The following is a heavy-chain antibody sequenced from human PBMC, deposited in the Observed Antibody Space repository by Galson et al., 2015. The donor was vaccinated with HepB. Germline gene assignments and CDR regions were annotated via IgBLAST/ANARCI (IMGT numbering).Heavy chain of an antibody. CDR3: ARDVYDILTRRVAKHYGMDV. Sequence: SVKVSCKASGYTFTSYGISWVRQAPGQGLEWMGWISAYNGNTNYAQKFQGRVTITADESTSTAYMELSSLRSEDTAVYYCARDVYDILTRRVAKHYGMDVWGQGTTVTVSS. CDR1: GYTFTSYG. CDR2: ISAYNGNT. V-gene: IGHV1-18*04. J-gene: IGHJ6*02. D-gene: IGHD3-9*01.